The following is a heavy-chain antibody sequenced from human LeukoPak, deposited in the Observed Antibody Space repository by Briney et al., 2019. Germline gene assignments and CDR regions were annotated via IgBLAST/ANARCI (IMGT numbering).Heavy chain of an antibody. CDR2: INTNTGNP. CDR3: ARDYYDSSGYYSNYYYYMDV. V-gene: IGHV7-4-1*02. D-gene: IGHD3-22*01. Sequence: GASVKVSCKASGYTFTGYYMHWVRQAPGQGLEWMGWINTNTGNPTYAQGFTGRFVFSLDTSVSTAYLQISSLKAEDTAVYYCARDYYDSSGYYSNYYYYMDVWGKGTTVTVSS. CDR1: GYTFTGYY. J-gene: IGHJ6*03.